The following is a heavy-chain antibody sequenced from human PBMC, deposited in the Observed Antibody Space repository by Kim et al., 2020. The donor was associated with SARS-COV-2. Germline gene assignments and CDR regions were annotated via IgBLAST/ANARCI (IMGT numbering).Heavy chain of an antibody. Sequence: SETLSLTCAVYGGSFSGYYWSWIRQPPGRGLEWIGEINHSGSTNYNPSLKSRVTISVDTSKNQFSLKLSSVTAADTAVYYCARGGYSYGYYYYYGMDVWGQGTTVTVSS. CDR3: ARGGYSYGYYYYYGMDV. V-gene: IGHV4-34*01. D-gene: IGHD5-18*01. CDR1: GGSFSGYY. J-gene: IGHJ6*02. CDR2: INHSGST.